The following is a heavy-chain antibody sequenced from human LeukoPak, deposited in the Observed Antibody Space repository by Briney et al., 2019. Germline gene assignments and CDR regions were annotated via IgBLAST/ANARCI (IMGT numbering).Heavy chain of an antibody. V-gene: IGHV1-18*01. D-gene: IGHD3-10*01. J-gene: IGHJ5*02. CDR2: ISTYSSHT. CDR1: GYTFTRHG. CDR3: ARDEGRVSGSFNP. Sequence: ASVKVSCKASGYTFTRHGITWVRQAPGQGLEWMGWISTYSSHTTYAQKFQGRVTMTTDTSTTTAYMELRSLRSDDTAVYYCARDEGRVSGSFNPWGQGTLVTVPS.